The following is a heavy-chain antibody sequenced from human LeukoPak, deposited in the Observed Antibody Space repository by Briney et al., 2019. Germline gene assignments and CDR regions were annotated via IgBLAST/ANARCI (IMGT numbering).Heavy chain of an antibody. D-gene: IGHD3-22*01. V-gene: IGHV1-69*02. CDR3: ARADLVGDYDSSGYFH. Sequence: GSSVKLSCTASGPTFSSYTISWVRQAPGQGLEWMGRIIPILGIANYAQKFQGRVTITADKSTSTAYMELSSLRSEDTAVYYCARADLVGDYDSSGYFHWGQGTLVTVSS. CDR2: IIPILGIA. J-gene: IGHJ4*02. CDR1: GPTFSSYT.